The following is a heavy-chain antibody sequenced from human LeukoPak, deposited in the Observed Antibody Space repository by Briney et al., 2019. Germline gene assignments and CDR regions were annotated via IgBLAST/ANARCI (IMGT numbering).Heavy chain of an antibody. D-gene: IGHD3-22*01. CDR2: INPNSGGT. Sequence: ASVKVSCKASGYTFTSYGISWVRQAPGQGLEWMGWINPNSGGTNYAQKFQGRVTMTRDTSISTAYMELSRLRSDDTAVYYCARAWFSGYYYFDYWGQGTLVTVSS. J-gene: IGHJ4*02. V-gene: IGHV1-2*02. CDR1: GYTFTSYG. CDR3: ARAWFSGYYYFDY.